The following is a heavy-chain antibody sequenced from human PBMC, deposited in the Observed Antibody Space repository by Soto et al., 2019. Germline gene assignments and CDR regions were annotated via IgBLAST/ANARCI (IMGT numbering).Heavy chain of an antibody. CDR1: VGSISSYY. Sequence: SETLSLTCTVSVGSISSYYWSWIRQPPGKGLEWIGYIYYSGSTNYNPSLKSRVTISVDTSKNQFSLRLTSVTVADTAVYYCARVALVRCGPKPCGNSPDYWGQGTLVTVSS. CDR3: ARVALVRCGPKPCGNSPDY. J-gene: IGHJ4*02. D-gene: IGHD2-21*02. V-gene: IGHV4-59*12. CDR2: IYYSGST.